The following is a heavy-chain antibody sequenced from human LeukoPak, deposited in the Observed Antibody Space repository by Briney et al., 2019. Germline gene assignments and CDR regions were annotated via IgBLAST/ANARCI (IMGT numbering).Heavy chain of an antibody. CDR3: ARAGYSYGWRGGWDAFDI. V-gene: IGHV4-59*01. CDR1: GGPISSYY. J-gene: IGHJ3*02. CDR2: IYYSGST. D-gene: IGHD5-18*01. Sequence: SETLSLTCTVSGGPISSYYWSWIRQPPGKGLEWIGYIYYSGSTNYNPSLKSRVTISVDTSKNQFSLKLSSVTAADTAVYYCARAGYSYGWRGGWDAFDIWGQGTMVTVSS.